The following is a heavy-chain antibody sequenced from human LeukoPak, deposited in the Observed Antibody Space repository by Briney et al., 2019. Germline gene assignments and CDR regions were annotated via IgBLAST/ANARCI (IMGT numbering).Heavy chain of an antibody. J-gene: IGHJ6*03. D-gene: IGHD1-26*01. Sequence: GGSLRLSCAASGFTFSSYSMNWVRQAPGKGLGWVSSISSRSSYIYYTDSVKGRFTISRDNSKNTLYLQMNSLRAEDTAVYYCAKGYGWEASYYYYYMDVWGKGTTVTISS. CDR3: AKGYGWEASYYYYYMDV. V-gene: IGHV3-21*01. CDR1: GFTFSSYS. CDR2: ISSRSSYI.